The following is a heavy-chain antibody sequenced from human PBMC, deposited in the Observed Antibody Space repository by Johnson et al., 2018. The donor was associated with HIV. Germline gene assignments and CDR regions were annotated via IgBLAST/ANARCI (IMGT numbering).Heavy chain of an antibody. Sequence: GGVVQPGRSLRLSCAASGFTFSRYAMHWLRQAPGKGLEWVAVISYDGSNKYYADSVKGRFPISRDNSKNTLYLQRNSLRAEDTAVYYCARDSPQLVGDAFDIWGQGTMVTVSS. D-gene: IGHD6-13*01. CDR3: ARDSPQLVGDAFDI. V-gene: IGHV3-30-3*01. J-gene: IGHJ3*02. CDR1: GFTFSRYA. CDR2: ISYDGSNK.